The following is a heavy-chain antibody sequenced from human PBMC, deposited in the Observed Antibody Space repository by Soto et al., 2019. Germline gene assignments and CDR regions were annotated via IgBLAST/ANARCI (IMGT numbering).Heavy chain of an antibody. Sequence: ASVQVSCKASGYSFATYGFSWVRQAPGQGLECVGWISAHNGDTHYSQKFQGRVTLTTDTSTNTGYMELRSLTSDDTAVYFCATEHIEYNDGSGYYPLGHWGQGTLVTVSS. J-gene: IGHJ4*02. CDR1: GYSFATYG. V-gene: IGHV1-18*04. D-gene: IGHD3-22*01. CDR3: ATEHIEYNDGSGYYPLGH. CDR2: ISAHNGDT.